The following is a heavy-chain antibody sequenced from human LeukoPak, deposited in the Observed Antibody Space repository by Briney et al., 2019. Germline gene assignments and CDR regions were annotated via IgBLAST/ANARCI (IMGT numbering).Heavy chain of an antibody. CDR2: IYPGDSDT. CDR1: GYSFTSYW. V-gene: IGHV5-51*01. D-gene: IGHD1-26*01. Sequence: GESLKISCKGSGYSFTSYWIGWVRQMPGKGLKWMGIIYPGDSDTRYSPSFQGQVTISADKSTSTAYLQWSSLKASDTAMYYCARPAYSGSYQDAFDIWGQGTMVTVSS. CDR3: ARPAYSGSYQDAFDI. J-gene: IGHJ3*02.